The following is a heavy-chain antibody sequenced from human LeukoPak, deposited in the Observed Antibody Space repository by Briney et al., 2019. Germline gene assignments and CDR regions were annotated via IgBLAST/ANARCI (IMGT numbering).Heavy chain of an antibody. CDR1: GYTFTSYG. V-gene: IGHV1-18*01. J-gene: IGHJ6*03. Sequence: GASVKVSCKASGYTFTSYGISWVRQAPGQGLEWMGWISAYNGNTNYAQRLQGRVTMTTDTSTSTAYMELRSLRSDDTAVYYCARESTVTTPYYYYYMDVWGKGTTVTVSS. D-gene: IGHD4-11*01. CDR2: ISAYNGNT. CDR3: ARESTVTTPYYYYYMDV.